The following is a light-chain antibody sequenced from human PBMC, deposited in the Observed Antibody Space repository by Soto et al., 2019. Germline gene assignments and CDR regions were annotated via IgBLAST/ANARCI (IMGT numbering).Light chain of an antibody. J-gene: IGKJ4*01. CDR1: QIVSSY. V-gene: IGKV3-11*01. CDR2: DAS. CDR3: QQRSNWPGVT. Sequence: EIVLTQSPATLSLSPGERATLSCRASQIVSSYLAWFQQKPGQAPRLLIYDASNRATGIPARFSGSGSGTDFTLTISSLEPEDFAVYYCQQRSNWPGVTFGGGTKVEIK.